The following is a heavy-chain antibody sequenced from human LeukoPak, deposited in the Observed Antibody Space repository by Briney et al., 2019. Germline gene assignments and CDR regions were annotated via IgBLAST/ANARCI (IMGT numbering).Heavy chain of an antibody. CDR3: ARDRRALIRGVIRKGFDY. D-gene: IGHD3-10*01. V-gene: IGHV3-66*01. Sequence: GGSLRLSCAASELTVSSNCMTWVRQAPGKGLEWVSFIYSDSSTYYADSVRGRFTISRDNSKNTLYLQMNSLRAEDTAVYYCARDRRALIRGVIRKGFDYWGQGTLVTVSS. CDR1: ELTVSSNC. CDR2: IYSDSST. J-gene: IGHJ4*02.